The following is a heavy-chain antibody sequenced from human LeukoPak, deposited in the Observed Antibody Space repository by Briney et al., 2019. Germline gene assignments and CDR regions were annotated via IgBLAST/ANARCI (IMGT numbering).Heavy chain of an antibody. CDR1: GGTFSSYA. CDR2: IIHICGKA. Sequence: EGSVKVSCLASGGTFSSYAMSWVRQAPGQGLEWMGRIIHICGKANYAQKFQGRVTISANHPTNTAYMELSSLRTEDTAVYYCGRDSIMTNRYYFDYWGQGTLVTVSS. CDR3: GRDSIMTNRYYFDY. J-gene: IGHJ4*02. V-gene: IGHV1-69*15. D-gene: IGHD1-14*01.